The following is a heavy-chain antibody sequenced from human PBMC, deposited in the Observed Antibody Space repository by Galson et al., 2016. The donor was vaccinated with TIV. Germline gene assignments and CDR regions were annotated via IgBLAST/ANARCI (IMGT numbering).Heavy chain of an antibody. CDR3: ATSISTSGAFDY. J-gene: IGHJ4*02. Sequence: SLRLSCAASGFTVSTNYMTWSRQAPGKGLEWVSVIYSGGSTSYADSVKGRSTISIDTSKNTLSLQMNSLRADDTAAYYCATSISTSGAFDYWGQGTLVTVSA. CDR2: IYSGGST. D-gene: IGHD5-12*01. CDR1: GFTVSTNY. V-gene: IGHV3-53*01.